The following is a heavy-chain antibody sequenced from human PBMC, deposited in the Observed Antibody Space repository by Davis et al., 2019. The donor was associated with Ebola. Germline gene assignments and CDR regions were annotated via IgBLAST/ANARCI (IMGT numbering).Heavy chain of an antibody. V-gene: IGHV3-21*01. CDR1: GFTFTTYS. J-gene: IGHJ4*02. Sequence: GGSLRLSCVASGFTFTTYSRSWVRQAPGKALEWVSSISSDSDYIYYADSSKGRFTISRDNAKNSLFLQMDSLRAEDTAVYYCARDVYWGQGTLVTVSS. CDR3: ARDVY. CDR2: ISSDSDYI.